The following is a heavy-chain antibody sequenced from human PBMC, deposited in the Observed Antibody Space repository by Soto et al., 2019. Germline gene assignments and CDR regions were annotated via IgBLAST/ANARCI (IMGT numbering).Heavy chain of an antibody. CDR1: GGTFSSYA. CDR2: IIPIFGTA. Sequence: QVQLVQSGAEVKKPGSSVKVSCKASGGTFSSYAISWVRQAPGQGLEWMGGIIPIFGTANYAQKFQGRVTITADKSTSKAYLELSSLRSEDTAVYYCARVTSGGSPLANDYWGQGTLVTVSS. J-gene: IGHJ4*02. V-gene: IGHV1-69*06. CDR3: ARVTSGGSPLANDY. D-gene: IGHD2-15*01.